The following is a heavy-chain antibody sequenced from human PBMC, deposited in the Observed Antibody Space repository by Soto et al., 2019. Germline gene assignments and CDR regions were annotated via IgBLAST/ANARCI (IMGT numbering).Heavy chain of an antibody. V-gene: IGHV4-34*01. Sequence: QVQLQQWGAGLLKPSETLSLTCAVYGGSFSGYYWSWIRQPPGKGLEWIGEINHSGSTNYNPSLKSRVTISVDTSKNQFFLKLSSVTAADTAVYYCARGGNIVVLPAATAIDYWGQGTLVTVSS. D-gene: IGHD2-2*01. CDR1: GGSFSGYY. J-gene: IGHJ4*02. CDR2: INHSGST. CDR3: ARGGNIVVLPAATAIDY.